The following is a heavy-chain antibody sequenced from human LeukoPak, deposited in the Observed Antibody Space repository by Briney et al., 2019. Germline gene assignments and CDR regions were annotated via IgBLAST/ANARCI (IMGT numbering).Heavy chain of an antibody. V-gene: IGHV3-21*01. J-gene: IGHJ4*02. CDR3: VRDLFDDYSLDY. CDR1: GFTFSSYA. D-gene: IGHD3-16*01. CDR2: INSDSRLM. Sequence: PGGSLRLSCAASGFTFSSYAMSWVRQAPGKGLEWVSSINSDSRLMYYAESVKGRFTISRDNARNSLYLQLNSLRAEDTAVYFCVRDLFDDYSLDYWGQGTLVTVSS.